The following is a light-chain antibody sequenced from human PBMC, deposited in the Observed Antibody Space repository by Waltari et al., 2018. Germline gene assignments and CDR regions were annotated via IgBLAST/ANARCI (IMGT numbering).Light chain of an antibody. V-gene: IGKV3-11*01. CDR3: QQHSDWPLT. Sequence: EIVLTQSPATLSLSPGERATLSCRASQSVSSNLAWYQQKPGQAPRLLIYAASNRATRISPRCSGSGSGTDSTLTISTLEPEDFAVYYCQQHSDWPLTFGGGTKVEIK. CDR1: QSVSSN. CDR2: AAS. J-gene: IGKJ4*01.